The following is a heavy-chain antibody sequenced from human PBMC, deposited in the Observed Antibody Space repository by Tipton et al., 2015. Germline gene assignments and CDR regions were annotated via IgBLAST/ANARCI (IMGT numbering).Heavy chain of an antibody. CDR3: ARGVDRSGPYYDY. CDR2: IFYSGIT. Sequence: LRLSCTFSGASFSSGNYHWSWIRQPPGKGLEWIAYIFYSGITYSNPSLKSRVNISIDTSKKQFSLRLISVTAADTAVYYCARGVDRSGPYYDYWGQGALVTVSS. D-gene: IGHD3-22*01. CDR1: GASFSSGNYH. J-gene: IGHJ4*02. V-gene: IGHV4-30-4*01.